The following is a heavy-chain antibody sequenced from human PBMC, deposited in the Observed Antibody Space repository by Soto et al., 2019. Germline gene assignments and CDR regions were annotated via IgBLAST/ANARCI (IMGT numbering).Heavy chain of an antibody. Sequence: QVQLVQSGAEVRKPGSSVKVSCEASGGSFNNYVISWLRQDPGQGLEWMGGIIPNYEAANYAQKFRGRLTITADKAKNTAYMELNSLRPEDTATYYCARYGNAVTGYGAFDIWGQGTTVIVS. CDR3: ARYGNAVTGYGAFDI. D-gene: IGHD5-12*01. CDR1: GGSFNNYV. J-gene: IGHJ3*02. V-gene: IGHV1-69*06. CDR2: IIPNYEAA.